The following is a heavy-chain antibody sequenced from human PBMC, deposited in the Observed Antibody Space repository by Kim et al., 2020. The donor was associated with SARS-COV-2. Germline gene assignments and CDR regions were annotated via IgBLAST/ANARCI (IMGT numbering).Heavy chain of an antibody. V-gene: IGHV7-4-1*02. CDR1: GYTFTSYA. CDR2: INTNTGNP. CDR3: ARGLQQLVLGNWFAP. Sequence: ASVKVSCKASGYTFTSYAMNWVRQAPGQGREWMGWINTNTGNPTYAQGFTGRFVFSLDTSVSTAYLQISSLKAENTAVYYWARGLQQLVLGNWFAPWGQGTLVTVSS. J-gene: IGHJ5*02. D-gene: IGHD6-13*01.